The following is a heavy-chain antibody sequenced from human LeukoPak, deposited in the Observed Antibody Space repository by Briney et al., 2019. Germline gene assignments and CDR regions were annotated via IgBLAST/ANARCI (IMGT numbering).Heavy chain of an antibody. Sequence: PGGSLRLSCAASGFTFSSYAMHWVRQAPGKGLEWVAVISYDGSNKYYADSVKGRFTISRDNSKNTLYLQMNSLRAEDTAVYYCAREPEEYQLINRNYYYYGMDVWGQGTTVTVSS. CDR3: AREPEEYQLINRNYYYYGMDV. D-gene: IGHD2-2*02. V-gene: IGHV3-30-3*01. CDR2: ISYDGSNK. J-gene: IGHJ6*02. CDR1: GFTFSSYA.